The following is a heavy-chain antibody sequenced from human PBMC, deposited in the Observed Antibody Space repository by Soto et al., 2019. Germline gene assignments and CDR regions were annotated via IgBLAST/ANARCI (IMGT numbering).Heavy chain of an antibody. CDR2: INPSGSRT. Sequence: EVQLLASGGALVQPGGSLRLSCAASEFTFSTSGMTWVRLAPGRGLDYVSAINPSGSRTYYADSVKGRFTISRDNSKNTLYLQMNSLRAEDTAIYYCAKTPRGGDYGDWYFDLWGRGTLVTVSS. D-gene: IGHD4-17*01. J-gene: IGHJ2*01. CDR1: EFTFSTSG. CDR3: AKTPRGGDYGDWYFDL. V-gene: IGHV3-23*05.